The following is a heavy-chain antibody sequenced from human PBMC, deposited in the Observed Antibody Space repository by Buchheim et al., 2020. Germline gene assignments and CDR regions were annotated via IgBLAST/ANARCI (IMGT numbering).Heavy chain of an antibody. J-gene: IGHJ4*02. CDR1: GFTFRSSS. V-gene: IGHV3-74*01. Sequence: EVQLVESGGDLVQPGGSLRLSCVASGFTFRSSSMHWVRQVPGKGLEWVSRINGNGSSTTYADSVKGRFTVSRDNSKNTLFLQMNSLRAEDTAVYYCASWVNRIGYWGQGTL. CDR3: ASWVNRIGY. D-gene: IGHD2-21*01. CDR2: INGNGSST.